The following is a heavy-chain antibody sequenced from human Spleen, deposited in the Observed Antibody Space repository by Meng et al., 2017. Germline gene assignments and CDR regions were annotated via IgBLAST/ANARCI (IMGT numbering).Heavy chain of an antibody. CDR3: ARHAGSPDY. CDR1: GGSFSYYY. CDR2: INHSGST. D-gene: IGHD2-15*01. Sequence: QVQLQQWGAGLLKPSETLSLTCAVYGGSFSYYYWTWIRQPPGKGLEWIGQINHSGSTNYNPSLKSRVTISVDTSKNQFSLKVTSVTAADTAVYYCARHAGSPDYWGQGTLVTVSS. J-gene: IGHJ4*02. V-gene: IGHV4-34*01.